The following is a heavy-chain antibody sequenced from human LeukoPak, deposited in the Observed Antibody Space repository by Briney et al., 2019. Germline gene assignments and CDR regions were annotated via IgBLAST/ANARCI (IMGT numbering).Heavy chain of an antibody. CDR1: GFTFSSYS. J-gene: IGHJ3*02. CDR3: ARKRGHDAFDI. Sequence: PGGSLRLSCAVSGFTFSSYSMNWVHQAPGKGLEWLSYISSNIDTTYYADSVRGRFTISRDNAKNSLYLQMNSLRAEDTAVYYCARKRGHDAFDIWGQGTMVTVSS. D-gene: IGHD5-24*01. V-gene: IGHV3-48*01. CDR2: ISSNIDTT.